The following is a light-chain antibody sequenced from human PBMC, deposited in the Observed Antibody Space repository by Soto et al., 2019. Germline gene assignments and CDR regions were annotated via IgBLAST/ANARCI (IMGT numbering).Light chain of an antibody. Sequence: EIVMTQSPATLSVSPGERATLSCRASQSVSSSYLAWYQQKPGQAPRLLIYGASTRAAGIPDRFSGSGSGTDFTLTITRLEPEDSAVYYCQQYGSSPGTFGQGTKVDIK. CDR2: GAS. CDR1: QSVSSSY. J-gene: IGKJ1*01. CDR3: QQYGSSPGT. V-gene: IGKV3-20*01.